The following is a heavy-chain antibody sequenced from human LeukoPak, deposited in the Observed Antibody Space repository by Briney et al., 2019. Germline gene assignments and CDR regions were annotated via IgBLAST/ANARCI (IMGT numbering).Heavy chain of an antibody. V-gene: IGHV4-59*01. D-gene: IGHD3-16*01. CDR1: GGSISSYY. J-gene: IGHJ5*02. CDR2: IYYSGST. CDR3: ARDLGSRYSNWFDP. Sequence: SETLSLTCTVSGGSISSYYWSWIRQPPGKGPEWIGYIYYSGSTNYNPSLKSRVTISVDTSKNQFSLKLSSVTAADTAVYYCARDLGSRYSNWFDPWGQGTLVTVSS.